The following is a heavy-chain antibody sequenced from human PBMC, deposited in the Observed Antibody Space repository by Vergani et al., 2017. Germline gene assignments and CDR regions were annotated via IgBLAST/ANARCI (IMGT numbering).Heavy chain of an antibody. V-gene: IGHV4-39*01. CDR3: ARQRPGSGWSPGDFDD. J-gene: IGHJ4*02. CDR2: IYYSGLT. D-gene: IGHD6-19*01. Sequence: QLHLQESGPGLVKPSETLSITCTVSADSISSGSYYWGWIRQPPGKSLEWIGSIYYSGLTYYNPSLKSRVAISVDTSKNQFSLKVTSVTAADTAVYFCARQRPGSGWSPGDFDDWGQGILVTVSS. CDR1: ADSISSGSYY.